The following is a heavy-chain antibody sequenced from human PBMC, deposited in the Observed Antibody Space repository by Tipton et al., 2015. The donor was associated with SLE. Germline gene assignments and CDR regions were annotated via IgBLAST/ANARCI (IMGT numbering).Heavy chain of an antibody. Sequence: QLVQSGGGLVKPGGSLRLSCAASGFTFSTYSMNWVRQAPGKGLEWVSSISSISSYTSYADLVKGRFTISRDNAKNSLYLQMNSLRAEDTAVYYCARDGRLGAVSYYGMDVWGQGTTVTVSS. J-gene: IGHJ6*02. CDR1: GFTFSTYS. D-gene: IGHD4-11*01. CDR3: ARDGRLGAVSYYGMDV. CDR2: ISSISSYT. V-gene: IGHV3-21*01.